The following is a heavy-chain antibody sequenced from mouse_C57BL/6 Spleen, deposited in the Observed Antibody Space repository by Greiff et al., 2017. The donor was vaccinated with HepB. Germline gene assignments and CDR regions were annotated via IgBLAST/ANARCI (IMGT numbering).Heavy chain of an antibody. D-gene: IGHD1-1*01. V-gene: IGHV1-82*01. J-gene: IGHJ3*01. CDR1: GYAFSSPW. CDR2: IYPGDGDT. CDR3: ARGIYYGSSPFAY. Sequence: QVQLKESGPELVKPGASVKISCKASGYAFSSPWMNWVKQRPGKGLEWIGWIYPGDGDTNYNGKFKGKATLAADKSSSTGYMQLSSLTSEDSAVYFCARGIYYGSSPFAYWGQGTLVTVSA.